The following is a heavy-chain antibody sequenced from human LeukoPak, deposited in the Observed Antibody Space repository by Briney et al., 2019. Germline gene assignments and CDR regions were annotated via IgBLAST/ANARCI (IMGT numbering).Heavy chain of an antibody. CDR1: GVTSGFTFSSRW. CDR2: TKNDGSST. J-gene: IGHJ4*02. V-gene: IGHV3-74*01. CDR3: HPLAYASK. D-gene: IGHD2-8*01. Sequence: GGSLRLSCAVSGVTSGFTFSSRWMHWARQAPGKGLEWVSVTKNDGSSTNYADSVRGRFTVSRDNAQNTVYLEMNSLRVEDTAIYYCHPLAYASKWGQGTLVTVSS.